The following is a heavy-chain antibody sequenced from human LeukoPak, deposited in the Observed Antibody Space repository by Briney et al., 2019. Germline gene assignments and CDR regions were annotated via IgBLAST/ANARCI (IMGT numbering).Heavy chain of an antibody. Sequence: PGGSRRLSCTVSGGIFRNFWMTWVRQAPGKGPEWLGRIKSNVDGGTTDYAAAVKGRFTISRDDSRNTLFLQMNSLKVEDTAVYCCVTDPPMTGGRWFDPWGQGTLVTVSS. CDR3: VTDPPMTGGRWFDP. CDR1: GGIFRNFW. CDR2: IKSNVDGGTT. D-gene: IGHD3-9*01. J-gene: IGHJ5*02. V-gene: IGHV3-15*01.